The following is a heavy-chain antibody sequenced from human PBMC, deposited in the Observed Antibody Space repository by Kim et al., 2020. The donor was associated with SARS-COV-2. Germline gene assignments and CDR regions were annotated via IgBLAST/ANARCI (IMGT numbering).Heavy chain of an antibody. CDR3: ARIRGYCSGGSCYSDY. Sequence: SETLSLTCAVSGGSISSSNWWSWVRQPPGKGLEWIGEIYHSGSTNYNPSLKSRVTISVDKSKNQFSLKLSSVTAADTAVYYCARIRGYCSGGSCYSDYWGQGTLVTVSS. D-gene: IGHD2-15*01. J-gene: IGHJ4*02. V-gene: IGHV4-4*02. CDR2: IYHSGST. CDR1: GGSISSSNW.